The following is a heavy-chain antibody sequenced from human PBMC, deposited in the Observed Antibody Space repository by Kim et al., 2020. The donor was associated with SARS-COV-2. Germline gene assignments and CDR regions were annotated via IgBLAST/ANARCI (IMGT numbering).Heavy chain of an antibody. CDR3: ARAPRITYNWFDP. Sequence: YPDSVKGPVPISRDNAKNSLYLQMNSLRAEDTAVYYCARAPRITYNWFDPWGQGTLVTVSS. D-gene: IGHD3-3*01. V-gene: IGHV3-21*01. J-gene: IGHJ5*02.